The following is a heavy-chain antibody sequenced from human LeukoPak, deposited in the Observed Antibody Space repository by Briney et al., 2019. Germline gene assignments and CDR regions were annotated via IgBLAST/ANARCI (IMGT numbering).Heavy chain of an antibody. D-gene: IGHD6-19*01. CDR2: INHSGST. Sequence: SETLSLTCAAFGGFFNGYYWSWIRQPPGKGLEWIGEINHSGSTNYNPSLKSRVTISIDTSKSQFSLNLNSVTAADTAMYYCARLAVAGLRKEFDYWGQGTLVTVSS. J-gene: IGHJ4*02. V-gene: IGHV4-34*01. CDR1: GGFFNGYY. CDR3: ARLAVAGLRKEFDY.